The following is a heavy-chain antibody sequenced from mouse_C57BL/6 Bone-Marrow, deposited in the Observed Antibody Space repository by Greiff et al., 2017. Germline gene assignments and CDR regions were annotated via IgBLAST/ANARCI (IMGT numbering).Heavy chain of an antibody. CDR3: ARGDYGNSYYFDY. J-gene: IGHJ2*01. V-gene: IGHV1-76*01. CDR2: IYPGSGNT. Sequence: QVQLQQSGAELVRPGASVKLSCKASGYTFTDYYINWVKQRPGQGLEWIARIYPGSGNTYYNEKFKGKATLTAEKSSSTAYMQLSSLTSEDSAVYFCARGDYGNSYYFDYWGQGTTLTVSS. D-gene: IGHD2-1*01. CDR1: GYTFTDYY.